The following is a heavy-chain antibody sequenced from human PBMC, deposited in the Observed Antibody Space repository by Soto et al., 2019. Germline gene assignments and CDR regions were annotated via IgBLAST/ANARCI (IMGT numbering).Heavy chain of an antibody. CDR1: GFTFSSYG. CDR2: ISYDGSNK. D-gene: IGHD2-21*02. CDR3: ANLLVVTATPYGMDV. Sequence: GGSLRLSCAASGFTFSSYGMHWVRQAPGKGLEWVAVISYDGSNKYYADSVKGRFTLSRDNSKNTLYLQMNSLRAEDAAVYYCANLLVVTATPYGMDVWGQGTTVTVSS. J-gene: IGHJ6*02. V-gene: IGHV3-30*18.